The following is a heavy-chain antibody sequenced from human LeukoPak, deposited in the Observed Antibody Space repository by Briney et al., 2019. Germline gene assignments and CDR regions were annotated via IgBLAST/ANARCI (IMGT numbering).Heavy chain of an antibody. D-gene: IGHD3-16*02. V-gene: IGHV3-53*01. Sequence: GGSLRLSCAASGFTVSSNYMSWVRQAPGKGLEWVSVIYSGGSTYYADSVKGRFTIPRDNSKNTLYLQMNGLRAEDTAVYYCATAPYDYVWGSYRDDAFDIWGQGTMVTVSS. CDR2: IYSGGST. J-gene: IGHJ3*02. CDR3: ATAPYDYVWGSYRDDAFDI. CDR1: GFTVSSNY.